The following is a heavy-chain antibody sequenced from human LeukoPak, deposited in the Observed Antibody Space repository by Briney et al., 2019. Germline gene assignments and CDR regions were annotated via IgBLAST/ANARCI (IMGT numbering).Heavy chain of an antibody. CDR1: GYTFTSYD. J-gene: IGHJ4*01. CDR2: MNPNSGNT. D-gene: IGHD4-17*01. V-gene: IGHV1-8*01. Sequence: ASVKVSCKAAGYTFTSYDINWVRQASGQGLEWMGWMNPNSGNTGYAQKFQGRVTMTRNTSISTAYMELSSLRSEDTAVYYCAREDRRYGLPRYWGQGTLVTVSS. CDR3: AREDRRYGLPRY.